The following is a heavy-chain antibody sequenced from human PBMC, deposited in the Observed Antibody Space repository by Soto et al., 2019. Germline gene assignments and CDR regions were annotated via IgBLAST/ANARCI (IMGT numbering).Heavy chain of an antibody. J-gene: IGHJ4*02. D-gene: IGHD6-13*01. V-gene: IGHV3-9*01. CDR1: GFTFRSSP. CDR2: ISWNSGSI. CDR3: AKDMGAAAGIFDY. Sequence: GGSLRLSCAVSGFTFRSSPMSWVRRAPGKGLEWVSGISWNSGSIGYADSVKGRFTISRDNAKNSLYLQMNSLRAEDTALYYCAKDMGAAAGIFDYWGQGTLVTVSS.